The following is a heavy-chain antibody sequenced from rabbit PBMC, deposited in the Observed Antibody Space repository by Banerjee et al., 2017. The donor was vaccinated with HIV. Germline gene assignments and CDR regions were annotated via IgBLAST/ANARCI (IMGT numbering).Heavy chain of an antibody. CDR1: GFDFSSYYM. CDR3: ASGYSDVYFNL. D-gene: IGHD1-1*01. Sequence: QEQLEESGGDLVKPEGSLTLTCKASGFDFSSYYMSWVRQAPGKGLEWIACINTSSGNNVYASWAKGRFTISKTSSTTVTLQMTSLTAADTATYFCASGYSDVYFNLWGQGTLVTVS. V-gene: IGHV1S45*01. J-gene: IGHJ4*01. CDR2: INTSSGNN.